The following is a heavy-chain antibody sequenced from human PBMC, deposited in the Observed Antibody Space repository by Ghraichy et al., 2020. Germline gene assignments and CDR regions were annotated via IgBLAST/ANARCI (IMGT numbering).Heavy chain of an antibody. D-gene: IGHD3-22*01. CDR2: ISSSSTYI. Sequence: GGSLRLSCAASGFTFSSYSMNWVRQAPGKGLEWVSSISSSSTYIYYADSVKGRFTISRDNAKNSLYLQMNSLRAEDTAVYYCARATTYYYDSSVFEFDYWGQGTLVTVSS. J-gene: IGHJ4*02. CDR3: ARATTYYYDSSVFEFDY. V-gene: IGHV3-21*01. CDR1: GFTFSSYS.